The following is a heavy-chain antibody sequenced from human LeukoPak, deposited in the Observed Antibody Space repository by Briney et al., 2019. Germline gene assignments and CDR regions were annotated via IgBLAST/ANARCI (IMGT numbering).Heavy chain of an antibody. D-gene: IGHD1-26*01. CDR3: ASLSSGSYNWFDP. Sequence: SETLSLTCAVSGGSISSYYWSWIPQPPGKGLEWIGYIYYSGSTNYNPSLKSRVTISVDTSKNQFSLKLSSVTAADTAVYYCASLSSGSYNWFDPWGQGTLVTVSP. CDR2: IYYSGST. J-gene: IGHJ5*02. CDR1: GGSISSYY. V-gene: IGHV4-59*01.